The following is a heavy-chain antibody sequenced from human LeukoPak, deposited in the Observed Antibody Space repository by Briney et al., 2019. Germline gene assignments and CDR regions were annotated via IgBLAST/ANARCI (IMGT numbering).Heavy chain of an antibody. V-gene: IGHV3-23*01. CDR2: ISGSGGST. CDR1: GFTFSSYA. CDR3: AKDKAPTVGATDY. D-gene: IGHD1-26*01. Sequence: PGGSLRLSCAASGFTFSSYAMSWVRQAPGKGLEWVSAISGSGGSTYYADSVKGRFTISRDNSKNTLYLQMNGLRADDTAVYYCAKDKAPTVGATDYWGQGTLVTVSS. J-gene: IGHJ4*02.